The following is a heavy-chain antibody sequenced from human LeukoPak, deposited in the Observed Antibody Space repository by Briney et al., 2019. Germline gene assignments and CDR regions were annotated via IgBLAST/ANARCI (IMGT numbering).Heavy chain of an antibody. Sequence: GGALRLSCAASGFTFSSYGMHWVRQAPVKGLEWVAVISYDGSNKYYADYVKGRFTISRDNSKNTLYLQMNSLRAEDTAVYYCAKTDSYCSSTSCYYYGMDVWGQGTTVTVSS. V-gene: IGHV3-30*18. D-gene: IGHD2-2*01. J-gene: IGHJ6*02. CDR2: ISYDGSNK. CDR1: GFTFSSYG. CDR3: AKTDSYCSSTSCYYYGMDV.